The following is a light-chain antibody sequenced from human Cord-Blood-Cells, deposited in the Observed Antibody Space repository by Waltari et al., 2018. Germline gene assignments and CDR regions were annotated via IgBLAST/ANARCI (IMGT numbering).Light chain of an antibody. CDR1: QGISSA. Sequence: AIQLTQSQSSLSASVGDRVTITCRASQGISSALAWYQQKPGKAPKLLIYDASSLESGVPARFSGSGSGTDFTLTISSLQPEDFATYYCQQYNSYPSTFGPGTKVDIK. CDR3: QQYNSYPST. CDR2: DAS. V-gene: IGKV1-13*02. J-gene: IGKJ3*01.